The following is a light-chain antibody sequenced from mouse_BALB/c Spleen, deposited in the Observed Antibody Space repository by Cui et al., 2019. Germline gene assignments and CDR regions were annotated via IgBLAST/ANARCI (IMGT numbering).Light chain of an antibody. CDR2: STS. Sequence: QIVLTQSPAIMSASPGEQVTLTCSASSSVSSSYLYWYQQKPGSSPKLWIYSTSNLASGVPARFSGSGSGTSYSLTISSMEAEDAASYFCQQWSSYPLTFGAGTKLELK. CDR1: SSVSSSY. V-gene: IGKV4-79*01. J-gene: IGKJ5*01. CDR3: QQWSSYPLT.